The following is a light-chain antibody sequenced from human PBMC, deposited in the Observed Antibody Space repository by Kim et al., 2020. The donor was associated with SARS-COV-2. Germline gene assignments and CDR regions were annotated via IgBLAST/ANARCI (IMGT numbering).Light chain of an antibody. J-gene: IGKJ1*01. CDR1: QSIANC. CDR3: QQYITYWT. Sequence: GDRVTITCRASQSIANCLAWYQQKPGKAPNLLIYDASTLQSGVPSRFTGSGSGTHFTLTISSLQPDDSATYYCQQYITYWTFGQGTKVDIK. V-gene: IGKV1-5*01. CDR2: DAS.